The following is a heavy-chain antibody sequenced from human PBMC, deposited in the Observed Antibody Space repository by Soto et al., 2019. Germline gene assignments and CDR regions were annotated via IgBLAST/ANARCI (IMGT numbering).Heavy chain of an antibody. CDR3: ARDYEYQILEFAALDI. D-gene: IGHD5-12*01. CDR1: GDSITSYP. CDR2: IYSSGRT. Sequence: SETLSLTCTVSGDSITSYPWSWIRQPPGKGLEWIGYIYSSGRTNYNPSLKSRVTTSADTSTTTAYMELSGLRYEDTAFYYCARDYEYQILEFAALDIWGQGTMVTVSS. J-gene: IGHJ3*02. V-gene: IGHV4-59*01.